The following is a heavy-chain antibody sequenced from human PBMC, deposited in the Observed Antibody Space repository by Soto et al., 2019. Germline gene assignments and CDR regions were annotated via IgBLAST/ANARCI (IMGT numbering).Heavy chain of an antibody. D-gene: IGHD2-21*01. J-gene: IGHJ6*02. Sequence: EVQLVESGGGLVQPGGSLRLSCAASGFTFSSYGMHWVRQAPGKGLEYFSAITSNGGNTDYASSVKGRFTISRDNSKNTLYLQMGSLRAEDMAVYYCARRIPFGYGMDVWGQGTTVTVSS. CDR3: ARRIPFGYGMDV. V-gene: IGHV3-64*01. CDR2: ITSNGGNT. CDR1: GFTFSSYG.